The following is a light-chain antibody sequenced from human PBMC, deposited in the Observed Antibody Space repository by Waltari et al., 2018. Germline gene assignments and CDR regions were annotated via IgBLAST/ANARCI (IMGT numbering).Light chain of an antibody. CDR1: SSDVGNYNY. Sequence: QSALTQPASVSGSPGQSITISCTGTSSDVGNYNYVSWYQQHPGKAPKLMIYDVSNRPSGGFNRFSGSKSGNTASLTISGLQAEDEADYYCSSYTSSSTLYVFGTGTKVTVL. CDR3: SSYTSSSTLYV. V-gene: IGLV2-14*01. CDR2: DVS. J-gene: IGLJ1*01.